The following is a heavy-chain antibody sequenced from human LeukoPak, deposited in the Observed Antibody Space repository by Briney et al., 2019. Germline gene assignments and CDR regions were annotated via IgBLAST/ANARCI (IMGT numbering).Heavy chain of an antibody. Sequence: SETLSLTCAVSGGSISSGGYSWSWIRQPPGKGLEWIGYIYHSGSTYYNPSLKSRVTISVDRSKNQFSLKLSSVTAADTAVYYCARGPTYYYDSSGYKKAFDIWGQGTMVTVSS. D-gene: IGHD3-22*01. CDR3: ARGPTYYYDSSGYKKAFDI. J-gene: IGHJ3*02. CDR2: IYHSGST. CDR1: GGSISSGGYS. V-gene: IGHV4-30-2*01.